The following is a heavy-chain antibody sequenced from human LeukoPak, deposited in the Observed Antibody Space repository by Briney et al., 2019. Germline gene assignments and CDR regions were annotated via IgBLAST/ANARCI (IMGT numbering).Heavy chain of an antibody. CDR2: INHSGST. J-gene: IGHJ4*02. V-gene: IGHV4-34*01. Sequence: SETLSLTCAVYGGSFSGYYWSWIRQPPGKGLEWIGEINHSGSTNYNPSLKSRVTISVDASKNQFSLKLSSVTAADTAVYYCARGHGARWVWWGQGTLVTVSS. D-gene: IGHD6-13*01. CDR1: GGSFSGYY. CDR3: ARGHGARWVW.